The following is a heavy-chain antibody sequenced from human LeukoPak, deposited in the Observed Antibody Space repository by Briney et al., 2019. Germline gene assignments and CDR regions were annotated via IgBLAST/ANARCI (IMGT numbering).Heavy chain of an antibody. J-gene: IGHJ3*02. CDR2: IYYSGST. CDR1: GGSINSYY. V-gene: IGHV4-59*01. CDR3: ARDWRDVVVPAARTHDAFDI. D-gene: IGHD2-2*01. Sequence: SETLSLTCTVSGGSINSYYWSWIRQPPGKGLEWIGYIYYSGSTNYNPSLKSRVTISVDTSKNQFSLKLSSVTAADTAVYYCARDWRDVVVPAARTHDAFDIWGQGTMVTVSS.